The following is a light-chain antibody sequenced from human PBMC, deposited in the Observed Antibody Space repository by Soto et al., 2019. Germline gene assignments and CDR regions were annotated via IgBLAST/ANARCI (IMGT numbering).Light chain of an antibody. CDR3: QAWDATTAA. V-gene: IGLV3-1*01. CDR1: KLGDKY. Sequence: SSELTQPPSVSVSPGQTASITCSGDKLGDKYASWYQQKPGQSPVMVIYQDTKRPSGIPERFSGSKSGNTATLTISGTQAMDEADYYCQAWDATTAAFGGGTKLTVL. J-gene: IGLJ2*01. CDR2: QDT.